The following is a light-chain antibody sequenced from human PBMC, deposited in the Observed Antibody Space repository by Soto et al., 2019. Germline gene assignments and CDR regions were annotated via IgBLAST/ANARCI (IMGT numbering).Light chain of an antibody. J-gene: IGLJ3*02. V-gene: IGLV6-57*02. CDR3: QSYDSNNWV. Sequence: NFMLTQPHSVSESPGKTVTISCTGSSGSIASNYVQWYQQRPGSAPTTVIYEDNRRPSGVPDRFPGSIDNSSNSASLTISGLKTEDEADYYCQSYDSNNWVFGGGTKLTVL. CDR1: SGSIASNY. CDR2: EDN.